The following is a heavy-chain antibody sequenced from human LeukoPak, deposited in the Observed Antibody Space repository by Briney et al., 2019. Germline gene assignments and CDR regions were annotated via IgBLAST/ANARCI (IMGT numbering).Heavy chain of an antibody. CDR3: AKDMNPPFHTVTNPYFDY. CDR2: ISWNSGSI. CDR1: GFSFDDYA. V-gene: IGHV3-9*01. D-gene: IGHD4-17*01. J-gene: IGHJ4*02. Sequence: GGSLRLSCAVSGFSFDDYAMHWVRQAPGKGLEWVSGISWNSGSIGYADSVKGRFTISRDNAKNSLYLQMNSLRAEDTALYYCAKDMNPPFHTVTNPYFDYWGQGTLVTVSS.